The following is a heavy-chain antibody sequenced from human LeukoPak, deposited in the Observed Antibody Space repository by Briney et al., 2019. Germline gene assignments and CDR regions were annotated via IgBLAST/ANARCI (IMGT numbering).Heavy chain of an antibody. CDR3: ARDDSANWSDVNKAFDI. CDR1: GGSISSGSYY. J-gene: IGHJ3*02. CDR2: IYASGST. V-gene: IGHV4-61*02. D-gene: IGHD1-20*01. Sequence: SQTLSLTCTVSGGSISSGSYYWSWIRQPAGKGLEWIGRIYASGSTNYNPTRKCRVTISVDTPKNQLSLKLSSVTAADTAVYYCARDDSANWSDVNKAFDIWGQGTMVTVSS.